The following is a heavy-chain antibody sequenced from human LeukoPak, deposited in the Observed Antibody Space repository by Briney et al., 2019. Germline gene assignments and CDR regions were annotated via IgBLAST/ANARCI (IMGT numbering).Heavy chain of an antibody. CDR2: ISYDGSNK. J-gene: IGHJ5*02. Sequence: GRSLRLSCAASGFTFSSYGMHWVRQAPGKGLEWVAVISYDGSNKYYADSVKGRFTISRDNSKNTLYLQMNSLRAEDTAAYYCAKDRIQLWPNWFDPWGQGTLVTVSS. V-gene: IGHV3-30*18. D-gene: IGHD5-18*01. CDR3: AKDRIQLWPNWFDP. CDR1: GFTFSSYG.